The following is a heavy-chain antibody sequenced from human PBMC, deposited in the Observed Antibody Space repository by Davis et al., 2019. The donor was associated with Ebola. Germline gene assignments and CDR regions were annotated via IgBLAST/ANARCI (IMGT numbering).Heavy chain of an antibody. CDR2: ISSSITTV. Sequence: GGSLRLSCAASGFTFSSYSMNWVRQAPGKGLEWISYISSSITTVYYADSVKGRFTISRDNAKNSLYLQMNSLRDEDTAVYYCARGPSTGNSFSYWGQGTLVTVSS. CDR3: ARGPSTGNSFSY. D-gene: IGHD6-13*01. J-gene: IGHJ4*02. CDR1: GFTFSSYS. V-gene: IGHV3-48*02.